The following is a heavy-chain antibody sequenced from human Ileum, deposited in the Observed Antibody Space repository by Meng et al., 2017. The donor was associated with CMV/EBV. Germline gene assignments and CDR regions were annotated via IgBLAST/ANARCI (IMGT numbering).Heavy chain of an antibody. D-gene: IGHD3-10*02. V-gene: IGHV3-48*04. CDR2: ISSSSTI. Sequence: GEFPKISCAASGFTFSSYSMNWVRQASGKGLEWLSYISSSSTIYYANSVKGRFTVSRDNAKNSLYLQMNSLRAEVTAVYYCVRGMSGSNPSCWGQGVLVTVSS. CDR1: GFTFSSYS. CDR3: VRGMSGSNPSC. J-gene: IGHJ4*02.